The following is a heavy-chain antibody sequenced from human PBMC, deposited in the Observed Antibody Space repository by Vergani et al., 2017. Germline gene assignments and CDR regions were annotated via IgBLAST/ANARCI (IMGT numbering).Heavy chain of an antibody. J-gene: IGHJ1*01. V-gene: IGHV7-4-1*02. CDR3: ARDSAVYDFWSGYYTTEPGYFQH. D-gene: IGHD3-3*01. CDR1: VGTFSSYA. Sequence: QVQLVQSGAEVKKPGSSVKVSCKASVGTFSSYAISWVRQAPGQGLEWMGWINTNTGNPTYAQGFTGRFVFSLDTSVSTAYLQISSLKAEDTAVYYCARDSAVYDFWSGYYTTEPGYFQHWGQGTRVTGSS. CDR2: INTNTGNP.